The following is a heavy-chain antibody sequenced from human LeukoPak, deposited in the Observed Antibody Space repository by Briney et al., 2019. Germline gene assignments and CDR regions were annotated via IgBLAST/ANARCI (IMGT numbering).Heavy chain of an antibody. CDR3: ARLGSYLVD. D-gene: IGHD1-26*01. J-gene: IGHJ4*02. CDR1: GGSISSYY. Sequence: SETLSLTCTVSGGSISSYYWSWIRQPPGKGLEWIGYVYYSGSTNPNPSLKSRVTMSVDTSNNQFSLRLTSVTTADTAVYYCARLGSYLVDWGQETLVTVSS. CDR2: VYYSGST. V-gene: IGHV4-59*01.